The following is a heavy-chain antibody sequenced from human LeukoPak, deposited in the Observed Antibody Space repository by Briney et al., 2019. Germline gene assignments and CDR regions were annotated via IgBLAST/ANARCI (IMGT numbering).Heavy chain of an antibody. CDR2: IYTSGST. J-gene: IGHJ6*03. D-gene: IGHD2-2*01. CDR1: GGSISSGSYY. CDR3: ARASVVPAAMDYYYYMDV. Sequence: SETLSLTCTVSGGSISSGSYYWSWIRQPAGKGLEWIGRIYTSGSTNYNPSLKSRVTISVDTSKNQFSLKLSSVTAADTAVYYCARASVVPAAMDYYYYMDVWGKGTTVTVSS. V-gene: IGHV4-61*02.